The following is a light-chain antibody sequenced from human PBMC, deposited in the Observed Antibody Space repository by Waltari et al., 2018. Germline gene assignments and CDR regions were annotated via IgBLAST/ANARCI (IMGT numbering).Light chain of an antibody. J-gene: IGKJ2*01. CDR3: QQSYSTKYS. CDR2: GVS. V-gene: IGKV1-39*01. Sequence: DIQMTQSPSSLSASVGDRVTITCRASQNVKNYLNWYQQTPGKAPNLLIFGVSTLQSGVPSRFSGSGFVTDFTLTISNLQPEDFATYFCQQSYSTKYSFGQGTKVEIK. CDR1: QNVKNY.